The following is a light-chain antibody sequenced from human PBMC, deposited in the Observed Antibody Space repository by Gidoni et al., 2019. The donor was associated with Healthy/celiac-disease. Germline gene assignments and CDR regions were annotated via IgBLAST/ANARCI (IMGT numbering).Light chain of an antibody. V-gene: IGKV2-28*01. J-gene: IGKJ1*01. CDR2: LGS. Sequence: DIVMTQSPLSLPVTPGEPASISCRSSQSLLHSNGYNYLDWYLQKPGQSPQLLIYLGSNRASGVPDRFSGSGSGTDFTLKISRVEAEDVGVYYCMQALQTSPFXQXTKVEIK. CDR3: MQALQTSP. CDR1: QSLLHSNGYNY.